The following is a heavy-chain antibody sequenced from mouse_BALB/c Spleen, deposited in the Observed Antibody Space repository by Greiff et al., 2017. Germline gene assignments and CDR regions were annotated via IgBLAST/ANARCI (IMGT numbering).Heavy chain of an antibody. Sequence: QVQLKQSGAELVRPGVSVKISCKGSGYTFTDYAMHWVKQSHAKSLEWIGVISTYYGDASYNQKFKGKATMTVDKSSSTAYMELARLTSEDSAIYYCARNGGSMDYWGQGTSVTVSS. D-gene: IGHD1-1*01. V-gene: IGHV1S137*01. CDR2: ISTYYGDA. CDR1: GYTFTDYA. CDR3: ARNGGSMDY. J-gene: IGHJ4*01.